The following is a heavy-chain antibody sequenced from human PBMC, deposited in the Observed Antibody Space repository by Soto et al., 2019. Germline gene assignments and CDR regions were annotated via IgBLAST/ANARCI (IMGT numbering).Heavy chain of an antibody. CDR1: GFTFSSYG. J-gene: IGHJ6*02. Sequence: QVQLVESGGGVVQPGRSLRLSCAASGFTFSSYGMHWVRQAPGKGLEWVAVISYDGSNKYYADSVKGRFTISRDNSKNIQDLHKNSLRADDTAVYYCAKETSIPAAASLPDYGMDVWSQGTTVTVS. CDR2: ISYDGSNK. D-gene: IGHD6-13*01. V-gene: IGHV3-30*18. CDR3: AKETSIPAAASLPDYGMDV.